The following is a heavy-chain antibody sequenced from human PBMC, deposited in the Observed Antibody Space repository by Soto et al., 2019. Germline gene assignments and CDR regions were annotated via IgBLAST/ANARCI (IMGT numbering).Heavy chain of an antibody. CDR3: AREITGKFPN. D-gene: IGHD1-20*01. J-gene: IGHJ4*02. Sequence: QVQLVQSGAEVKKPGASVKVSCKASGYTFTSYDIHWVRQATGQGLEWMGWMNPNTGNTSYAQKFQGRVTMTRNTSISTAYMELSSLRSDDTAVYYCAREITGKFPNWGQGTLVTVSS. V-gene: IGHV1-8*01. CDR2: MNPNTGNT. CDR1: GYTFTSYD.